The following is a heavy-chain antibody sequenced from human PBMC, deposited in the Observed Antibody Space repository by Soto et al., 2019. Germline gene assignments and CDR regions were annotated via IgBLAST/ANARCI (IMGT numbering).Heavy chain of an antibody. Sequence: QVQLVQSGAEVKRPGASVKISCKASGYTLTSYDINWVRQATGQGLEWMGWMDPNSGNTGYAQKFQGRVTMTRKTSINTVDMELSSLRSEDTAVYYCARAAPSGYVIDLWGQGTLVTVSS. V-gene: IGHV1-8*01. J-gene: IGHJ5*02. D-gene: IGHD3-22*01. CDR1: GYTLTSYD. CDR2: MDPNSGNT. CDR3: ARAAPSGYVIDL.